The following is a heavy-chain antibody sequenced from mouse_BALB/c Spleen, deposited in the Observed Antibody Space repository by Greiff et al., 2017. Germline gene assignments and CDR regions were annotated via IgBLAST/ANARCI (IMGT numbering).Heavy chain of an antibody. D-gene: IGHD4-1*01. Sequence: EVKLQESGAELVRSGASVKLSCTASGFNIKDYYMHWVKQRPEQGLEWIGWIDPENGDTEYAPKFQGKATMTADTSSNTAYLQLSSLTSEDTAVYYCNALGGGYYFDYWGQGTTLTVSS. CDR3: NALGGGYYFDY. V-gene: IGHV14-4*02. CDR2: IDPENGDT. J-gene: IGHJ2*01. CDR1: GFNIKDYY.